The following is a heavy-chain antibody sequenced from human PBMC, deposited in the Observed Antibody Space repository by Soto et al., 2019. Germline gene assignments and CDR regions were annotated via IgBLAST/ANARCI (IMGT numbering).Heavy chain of an antibody. J-gene: IGHJ6*01. CDR2: IMPVFPTP. CDR1: GGTFRTSA. CDR3: ARDKDRQQLGGNYYYIMDV. Sequence: QVQLVQSGAEVKKPGSSVKVSCKTSGGTFRTSAISWVRQAPGQGLEWMGGIMPVFPTPDYAQKFQGQVIITADDSTGTAYMELSSLRSEGTAVYYCARDKDRQQLGGNYYYIMDVWGQGTTVTVSS. D-gene: IGHD3-3*02. V-gene: IGHV1-69*12.